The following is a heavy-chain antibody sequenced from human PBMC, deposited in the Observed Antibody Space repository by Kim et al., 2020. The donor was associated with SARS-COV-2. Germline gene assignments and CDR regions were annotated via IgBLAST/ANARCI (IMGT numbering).Heavy chain of an antibody. CDR3: ARVRYSSSPYYYYYYMDV. Sequence: SVKVSCKASGGTFSSYAISWVRQAPGQGLEWMGRIIPILGIANYAQKFQGRVTITADKSTSTAYMELSSLRSEDTAVYYCARVRYSSSPYYYYYYMDVWGKGTAVTVSS. J-gene: IGHJ6*03. CDR2: IIPILGIA. D-gene: IGHD6-6*01. CDR1: GGTFSSYA. V-gene: IGHV1-69*04.